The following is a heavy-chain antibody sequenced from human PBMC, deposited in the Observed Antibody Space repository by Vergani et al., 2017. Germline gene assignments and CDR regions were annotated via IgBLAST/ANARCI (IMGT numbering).Heavy chain of an antibody. CDR3: ARDGRIDAEGTELDY. CDR1: GFTFDDYA. CDR2: INWNSYSI. Sequence: EVQLVESGGGLVQPGRSLRLSCAASGFTFDDYAMHLFRQAPGKGLEWVSGINWNSYSISYADSVKGRFTISRDNAKNMMYLQLNSLRDEDTAVYYCARDGRIDAEGTELDYWGEGTVVTVSS. V-gene: IGHV3-9*01. D-gene: IGHD1-1*01. J-gene: IGHJ4*02.